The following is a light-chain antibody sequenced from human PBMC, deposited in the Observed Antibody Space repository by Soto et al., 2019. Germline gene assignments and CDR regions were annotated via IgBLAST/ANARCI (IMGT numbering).Light chain of an antibody. J-gene: IGKJ3*01. Sequence: IVLTQSPGTLSLSPGERATLSCRASQSVSSSFLAWYQQRPGQAPRLLIFGASYRATGIPDRFSGSGSGTDFSLTISRLEHEDFAVYYCQHYGSSPPEFTFGPGTKVDSK. CDR1: QSVSSSF. CDR2: GAS. V-gene: IGKV3-20*01. CDR3: QHYGSSPPEFT.